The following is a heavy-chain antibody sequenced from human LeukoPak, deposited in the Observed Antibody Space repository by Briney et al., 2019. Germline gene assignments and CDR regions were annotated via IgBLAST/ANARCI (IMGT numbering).Heavy chain of an antibody. J-gene: IGHJ4*02. CDR2: IYYSGST. CDR1: GGSISSYY. D-gene: IGHD3-22*01. V-gene: IGHV4-59*01. CDR3: ARLLPDYYDSSGYYPYYFDS. Sequence: SETLSLTCTVSGGSISSYYWSWIRQPPGKGLEWIGYIYYSGSTNYNPSLKSRVTISVDTSKNQFSLKLSSVTAADTAVYYCARLLPDYYDSSGYYPYYFDSWGQGTLVTVSS.